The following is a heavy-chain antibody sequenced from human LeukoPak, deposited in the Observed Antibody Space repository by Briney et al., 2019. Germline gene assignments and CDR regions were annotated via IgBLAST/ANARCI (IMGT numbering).Heavy chain of an antibody. Sequence: ASVKVSCKASGYTFTNYYMHWVRQAPGQGIEWMGIINPSGDNTWYAQKFQGRVTMTRDMSTSTAYMELSSLRSEDTAVYYCARDNSVGDTAWWFDPWGQGTLVTVSS. V-gene: IGHV1-46*01. CDR2: INPSGDNT. D-gene: IGHD1-26*01. CDR3: ARDNSVGDTAWWFDP. CDR1: GYTFTNYY. J-gene: IGHJ5*02.